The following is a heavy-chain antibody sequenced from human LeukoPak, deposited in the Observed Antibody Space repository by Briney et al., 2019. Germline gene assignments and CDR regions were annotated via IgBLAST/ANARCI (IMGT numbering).Heavy chain of an antibody. CDR3: ARRDTVTTPFDY. D-gene: IGHD4-11*01. V-gene: IGHV4-59*08. J-gene: IGHJ4*02. Sequence: SETLSLTCTVSGDSISSYYWSWIRQPPGKGLEWIGYIYYSGSTNYNPSLKSRVTISVDTSKNQFSLKLSTVTAADTAVYYCARRDTVTTPFDYWGQGTLVTVSS. CDR2: IYYSGST. CDR1: GDSISSYY.